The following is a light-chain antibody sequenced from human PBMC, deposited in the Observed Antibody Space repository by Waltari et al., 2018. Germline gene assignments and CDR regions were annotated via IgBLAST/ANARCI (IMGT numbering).Light chain of an antibody. CDR2: MAS. Sequence: DIQMTQSPSTLSASVGDRVTISCRASQNVGTWLAWYQQKPGKAPKLLIYMASSLESGVPSRFSGSGSGTEFTLTISSLPPDDFATYSCQQYSSFSTFGQGTKV. CDR3: QQYSSFST. CDR1: QNVGTW. V-gene: IGKV1-5*03. J-gene: IGKJ2*01.